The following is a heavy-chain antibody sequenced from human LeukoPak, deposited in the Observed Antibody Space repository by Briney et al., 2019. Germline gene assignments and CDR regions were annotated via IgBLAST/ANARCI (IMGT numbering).Heavy chain of an antibody. CDR2: IYYSGST. D-gene: IGHD3-22*01. CDR3: ARQLATYYYDSSGYTFDY. V-gene: IGHV4-39*01. J-gene: IGHJ4*02. Sequence: SETLSLTCAVYGGSFSGYYWGWIRQPPGKGLEWIGSIYYSGSTYYNPSLKSRVTISVDTSKNQFSLKLSSVTAADTAVYYCARQLATYYYDSSGYTFDYWGQGTLVTVSS. CDR1: GGSFSGYY.